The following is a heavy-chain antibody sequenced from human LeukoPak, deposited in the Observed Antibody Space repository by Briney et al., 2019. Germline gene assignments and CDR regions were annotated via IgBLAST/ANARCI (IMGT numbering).Heavy chain of an antibody. CDR2: ISAYNGNT. D-gene: IGHD3-10*01. Sequence: ASVKVSCKASGYTFTSYGISWVRQAPGQGLEWMGWISAYNGNTNYAQKLQGRVTMTTDTSTSTAYMELRSLTSDDTAVYYCARKAVLLGYFDIWGQGTLVTVSS. J-gene: IGHJ4*02. CDR3: ARKAVLLGYFDI. V-gene: IGHV1-18*01. CDR1: GYTFTSYG.